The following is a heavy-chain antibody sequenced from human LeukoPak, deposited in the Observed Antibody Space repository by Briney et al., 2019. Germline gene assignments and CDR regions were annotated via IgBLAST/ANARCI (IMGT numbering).Heavy chain of an antibody. V-gene: IGHV3-30*02. J-gene: IGHJ4*02. CDR3: AKPELLWFGEFNYDY. Sequence: GVSLRLSCAASGFTFSSYGMHWVRQAPGKGLEWVAFIRYDGSNKYYADSVKGRFTISRDNSKNTLYLQMNSLRAEDTAVYYCAKPELLWFGEFNYDYWGQGTLVTVSS. D-gene: IGHD3-10*01. CDR2: IRYDGSNK. CDR1: GFTFSSYG.